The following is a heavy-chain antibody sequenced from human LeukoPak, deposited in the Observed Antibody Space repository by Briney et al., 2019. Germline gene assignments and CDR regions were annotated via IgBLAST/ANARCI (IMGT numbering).Heavy chain of an antibody. CDR1: GGTFSSYA. V-gene: IGHV1-69*04. CDR2: IIPILGIA. CDR3: ARAVEDGVEMATSPRQTFDY. J-gene: IGHJ4*02. Sequence: ASVKVSCKASGGTFSSYAISWVRQAPGQGLEWMGRIIPILGIANYAQKFQGRVTITADKSTSTAYMELSSLRSEDTAVYYCARAVEDGVEMATSPRQTFDYWDQGTLVTVSS. D-gene: IGHD5-24*01.